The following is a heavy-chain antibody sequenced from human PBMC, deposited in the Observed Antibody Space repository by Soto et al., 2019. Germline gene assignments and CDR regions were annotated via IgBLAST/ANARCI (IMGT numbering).Heavy chain of an antibody. Sequence: ERLCRTGSVSGGSISSSNWWSWVRQAPGKGLEWIGEIYHSGSTNYNPSLKSRVTISVDKSKNQFSLKLSSVTAADTAVYYCERAKSSSWYNYGMDVWGQGTKVTVYS. CDR3: ERAKSSSWYNYGMDV. CDR1: GGSISSSNW. CDR2: IYHSGST. D-gene: IGHD6-13*01. J-gene: IGHJ6*02. V-gene: IGHV4-4*02.